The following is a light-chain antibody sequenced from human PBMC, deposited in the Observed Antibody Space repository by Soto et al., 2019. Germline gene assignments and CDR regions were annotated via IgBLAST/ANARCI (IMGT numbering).Light chain of an antibody. J-gene: IGKJ5*01. CDR1: QSVSSSY. CDR3: QQSSSSPIT. V-gene: IGKV3-20*01. CDR2: AAS. Sequence: EIVLTQSPGTLSLSPGERATLSCRASQSVSSSYLAWYQQKPGQVPRLLMYAASSRATGIPDRFSGSGSGTDLTITISRLEAEDFEVYDGQQSSSSPITFGQGTRLEI.